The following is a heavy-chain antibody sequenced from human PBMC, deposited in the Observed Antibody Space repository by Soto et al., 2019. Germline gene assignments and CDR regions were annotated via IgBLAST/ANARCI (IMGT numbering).Heavy chain of an antibody. CDR3: ARVPAELVAILYIYPLDGREQMSDMDV. CDR1: GFTFSYYP. Sequence: QMQLVQSGGGVVQPGRSLRLSCAASGFTFSYYPMHWVRQAPGKGLEWVAVISFDGSNKYYADSVKGRFTISRDNSKNSLYLQMNDLRSEDTAVYYCARVPAELVAILYIYPLDGREQMSDMDVWGQGTTVTVSS. CDR2: ISFDGSNK. V-gene: IGHV3-30-3*01. D-gene: IGHD5-12*01. J-gene: IGHJ6*02.